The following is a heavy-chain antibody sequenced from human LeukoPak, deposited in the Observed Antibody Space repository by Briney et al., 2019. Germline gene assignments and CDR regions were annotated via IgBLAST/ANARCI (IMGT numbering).Heavy chain of an antibody. D-gene: IGHD6-6*01. Sequence: PGGSLRLSCAPSGFTFSNFGIHWVRQAPGKGLEWVAFIRYDGSNKYYADSVKGRFTISRDNSKNTLYLQMNSLRTEDTAVYYCARDRHYSSSSLCFDYWGQGTLVTVSS. CDR3: ARDRHYSSSSLCFDY. J-gene: IGHJ4*02. CDR1: GFTFSNFG. CDR2: IRYDGSNK. V-gene: IGHV3-30*02.